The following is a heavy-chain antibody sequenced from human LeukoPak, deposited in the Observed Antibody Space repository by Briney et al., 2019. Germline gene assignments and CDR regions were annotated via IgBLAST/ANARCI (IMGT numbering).Heavy chain of an antibody. D-gene: IGHD2-15*01. CDR3: ARGIVPAAFDF. CDR2: IWYDGSNK. V-gene: IGHV3-33*01. J-gene: IGHJ4*02. CDR1: GFTFSSYG. Sequence: GGSLRLSCAASGFTFSSYGMHWVRQAPGKGLEWVAVIWYDGSNKYYADSVKGRFTISRDNSKNTLYLQMNSLRAEDTAVYYCARGIVPAAFDFWGQGPWSPSPQ.